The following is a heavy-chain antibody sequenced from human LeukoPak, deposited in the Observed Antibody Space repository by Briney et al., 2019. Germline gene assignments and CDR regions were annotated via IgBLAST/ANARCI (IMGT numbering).Heavy chain of an antibody. V-gene: IGHV1-69*13. Sequence: ASVKVSCKASGGTFSSYAISWVRQAPGQGLEWMGGIIPIFGTANYAQKFQGRVTITADESTSTAYMELSSLRSEDTAVYYCARGPGVPAAIRPLDYYYGMDVWGQGTTVTVSS. J-gene: IGHJ6*02. CDR1: GGTFSSYA. D-gene: IGHD2-2*01. CDR2: IIPIFGTA. CDR3: ARGPGVPAAIRPLDYYYGMDV.